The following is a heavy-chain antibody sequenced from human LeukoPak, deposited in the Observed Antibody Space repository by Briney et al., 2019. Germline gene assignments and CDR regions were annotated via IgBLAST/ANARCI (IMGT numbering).Heavy chain of an antibody. CDR1: GFTVSSNY. Sequence: GGSLRLSCAASGFTVSSNYMTWVRQAPGKGLEWVSIIYSGGSTYYADSVKGRFTISRDNSKNTVYLQMNSLRAEDTAVYYCARGAGYSVDYWGQGTLVTVSS. D-gene: IGHD6-13*01. V-gene: IGHV3-66*01. CDR2: IYSGGST. CDR3: ARGAGYSVDY. J-gene: IGHJ4*02.